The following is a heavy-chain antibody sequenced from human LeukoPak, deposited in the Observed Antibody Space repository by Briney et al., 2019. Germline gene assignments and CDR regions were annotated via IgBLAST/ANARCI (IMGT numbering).Heavy chain of an antibody. Sequence: SGPTLVNPTQTLTLTCTFSGFSLSTRGVGVGWIRQPPGKALEWLALIYWDDDKRYSPFLKSRLTITKDTSKNQVVLRMSNMDPVDTATYYCAHRRDTIFGADYYMDVWGKGTTVTVSS. J-gene: IGHJ6*03. V-gene: IGHV2-5*02. CDR2: IYWDDDK. CDR1: GFSLSTRGVG. CDR3: AHRRDTIFGADYYMDV. D-gene: IGHD3-3*01.